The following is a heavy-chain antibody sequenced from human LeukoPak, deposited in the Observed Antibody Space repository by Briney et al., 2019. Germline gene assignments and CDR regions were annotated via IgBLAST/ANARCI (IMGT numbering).Heavy chain of an antibody. CDR1: GFTFSSDA. V-gene: IGHV3-20*04. CDR3: ARVRSSSWYRGPFDP. J-gene: IGHJ5*02. CDR2: INWNGGST. Sequence: GGSLRLSCAASGFTFSSDAMSWARQAPGKGLEWVSGINWNGGSTGYADSVKGRFTISRDNAKNSLYLQMNSLRAEDTAVYYCARVRSSSWYRGPFDPWGQGTLVTVSS. D-gene: IGHD6-13*01.